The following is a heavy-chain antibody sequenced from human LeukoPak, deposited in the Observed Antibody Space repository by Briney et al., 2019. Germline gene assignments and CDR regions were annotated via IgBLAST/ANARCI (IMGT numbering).Heavy chain of an antibody. Sequence: GGSLRLSCAASGFTFSSYSMNWVRQAPGKGLEWVSSISSSSSYIYYADSVKGRFTISRDNAKNSLYLQMNSLRAEDTAVYYCARDRSRRGWYPNAHGDNWFDPWGQGTLVTVSS. CDR3: ARDRSRRGWYPNAHGDNWFDP. D-gene: IGHD6-19*01. J-gene: IGHJ5*02. V-gene: IGHV3-21*01. CDR1: GFTFSSYS. CDR2: ISSSSSYI.